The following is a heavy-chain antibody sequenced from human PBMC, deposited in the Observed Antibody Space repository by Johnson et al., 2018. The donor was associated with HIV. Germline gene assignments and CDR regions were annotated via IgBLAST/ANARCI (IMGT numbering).Heavy chain of an antibody. J-gene: IGHJ3*02. CDR1: GFTFADYV. D-gene: IGHD3-22*01. CDR2: IRSKAYGGTT. CDR3: TRVPYYDSSGYYLRAFDI. V-gene: IGHV3-49*04. Sequence: VQLVESGGGLVQPGRSLRLSCTASGFTFADYVMTWVRQAPGKGLEWVGCIRSKAYGGTTEYAASVKGRFTISRDDSKSIGYLQMNSLKTEDTAVYYCTRVPYYDSSGYYLRAFDIWGQGTMVTVSS.